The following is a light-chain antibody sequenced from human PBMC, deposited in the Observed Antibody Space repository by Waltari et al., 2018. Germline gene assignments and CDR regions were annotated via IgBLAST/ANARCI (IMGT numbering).Light chain of an antibody. Sequence: QSALTQPPSASGSPGESVTISCTGTSSDLGDYGYVPWYQQHPGKAPKLMIYEVIKRPSGVPDRFSGSKSGNTASLTVSGLQAEDEADYYCCSYAGTNNFYVFGTGTKVTVL. CDR1: SSDLGDYGY. CDR2: EVI. V-gene: IGLV2-8*01. CDR3: CSYAGTNNFYV. J-gene: IGLJ1*01.